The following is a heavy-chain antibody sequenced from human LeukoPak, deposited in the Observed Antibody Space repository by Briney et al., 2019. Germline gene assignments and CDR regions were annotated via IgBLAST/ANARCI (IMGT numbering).Heavy chain of an antibody. CDR1: GFTFSSYS. CDR2: ISYDGSNK. Sequence: PGGSLRLSCAASGFTFSSYSMNWVRQAPGKGLEWVAVISYDGSNKYYADSVKGRFTISGDNSKNTLYLQMNSLRAEDTAVYYCAKDRRRIAVAGHEGLGIMDVWGKGTTVTVSS. CDR3: AKDRRRIAVAGHEGLGIMDV. D-gene: IGHD6-19*01. V-gene: IGHV3-30*18. J-gene: IGHJ6*04.